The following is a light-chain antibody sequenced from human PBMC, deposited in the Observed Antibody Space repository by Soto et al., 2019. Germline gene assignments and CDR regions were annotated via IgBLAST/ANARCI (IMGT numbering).Light chain of an antibody. CDR1: SSDVGGYNY. CDR2: DVN. Sequence: QAVVTQPASVSGSPGQSITISCTGTSSDVGGYNYVSWYQHHPGKAPKLMIYDVNFRPAGVSNRFSGSKSGNTASLTISGLQPEDEADYYCSSYTTSNTRQIVFGTGTKVSVL. V-gene: IGLV2-14*03. J-gene: IGLJ1*01. CDR3: SSYTTSNTRQIV.